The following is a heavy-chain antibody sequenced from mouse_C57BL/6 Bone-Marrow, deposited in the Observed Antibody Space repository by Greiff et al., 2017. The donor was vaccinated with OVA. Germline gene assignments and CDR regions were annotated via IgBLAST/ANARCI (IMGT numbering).Heavy chain of an antibody. D-gene: IGHD1-1*01. CDR2: IYPRSGNT. V-gene: IGHV1-81*01. CDR1: GYTFTSYG. CDR3: ARGRGYGSLDY. J-gene: IGHJ2*01. Sequence: QVQLKESGAELARPGASVKLSCKASGYTFTSYGISWVKQRTGQGLEWIGEIYPRSGNTYYNEKFKGKATLTADKSSRTAYMELRSLTSEDSAVYFCARGRGYGSLDYWGQGTTLTVSS.